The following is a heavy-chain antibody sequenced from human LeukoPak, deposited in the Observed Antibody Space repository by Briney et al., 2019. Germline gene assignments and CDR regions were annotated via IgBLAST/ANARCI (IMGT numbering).Heavy chain of an antibody. V-gene: IGHV4-59*08. Sequence: SETLSLTCTVSGGSISSYYWSWIRQPPGKGLEWIGYIYYSGGTNYNPSLKSRVTISVDTSENQFSLKLSSVTAADTAVYYCARHSAVADDAFDIWGQGTLVTVSS. CDR2: IYYSGGT. J-gene: IGHJ3*02. D-gene: IGHD6-19*01. CDR1: GGSISSYY. CDR3: ARHSAVADDAFDI.